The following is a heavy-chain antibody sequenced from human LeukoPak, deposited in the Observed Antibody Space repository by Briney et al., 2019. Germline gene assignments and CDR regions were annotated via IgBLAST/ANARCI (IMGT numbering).Heavy chain of an antibody. Sequence: SITGTVSGGSISTYYWSWIRQPPGKGLEWIGNFNHIGSTNYNPSLRSRVTISVDTSKNQFSLKLSSVTAADTAVYYCARQPNSEVVERYFDYWGQGTLVTVSS. CDR1: GGSISTYY. CDR3: ARQPNSEVVERYFDY. CDR2: FNHIGST. J-gene: IGHJ4*02. V-gene: IGHV4-59*08. D-gene: IGHD2-15*01.